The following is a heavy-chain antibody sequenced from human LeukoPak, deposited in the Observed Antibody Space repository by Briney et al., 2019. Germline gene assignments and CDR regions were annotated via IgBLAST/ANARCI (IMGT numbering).Heavy chain of an antibody. Sequence: PGGSLRLSCAASGFTFSSYSMNWVRQAPGKGLEWVSSTSSSSSYIYYADSVKGRFTISRDNAKNSLYLQMNSLRAEDTAVYYCARDYSGQQLAPYYYYYYMDVWGKGTTVTVSS. J-gene: IGHJ6*03. V-gene: IGHV3-21*01. CDR3: ARDYSGQQLAPYYYYYYMDV. CDR1: GFTFSSYS. D-gene: IGHD6-13*01. CDR2: TSSSSSYI.